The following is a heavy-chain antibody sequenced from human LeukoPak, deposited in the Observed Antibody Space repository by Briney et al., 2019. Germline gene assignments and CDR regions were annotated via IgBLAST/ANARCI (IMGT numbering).Heavy chain of an antibody. CDR1: GGTFNNSA. V-gene: IGHV1-69*01. Sequence: ASVKVSCKTSGGTFNNSAISWVRQAPGQGLEWMGGIIPIFGTANYAQKFQGRVTITADESTSTAYMELSSLRSEDTAVYYCARSTPNYYDFWSGYGPWCQGTLVTVSS. D-gene: IGHD3-3*01. CDR3: ARSTPNYYDFWSGYGP. CDR2: IIPIFGTA. J-gene: IGHJ5*02.